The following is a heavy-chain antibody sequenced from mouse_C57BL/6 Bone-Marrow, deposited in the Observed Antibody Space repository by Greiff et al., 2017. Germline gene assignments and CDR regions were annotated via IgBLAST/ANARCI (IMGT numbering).Heavy chain of an antibody. V-gene: IGHV1-5*01. Sequence: EVQLQQSGTVLARPGASVKMSCKTSGYTFTSYWMHWVKQRPGQGLEWIGAIYPGNSDTSYNQKFKGKAKLTAVTSASTAYMELSSLTNEDSAVYYCTRNYYGSSHYYAMDYWGQGTSVTVSS. CDR2: IYPGNSDT. CDR3: TRNYYGSSHYYAMDY. J-gene: IGHJ4*01. D-gene: IGHD1-1*01. CDR1: GYTFTSYW.